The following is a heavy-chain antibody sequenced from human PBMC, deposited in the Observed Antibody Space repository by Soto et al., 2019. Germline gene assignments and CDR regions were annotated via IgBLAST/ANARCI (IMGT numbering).Heavy chain of an antibody. Sequence: QLQLQESGPGLVKPSETLSLTCTVSGGSISSSSYYWGWIRQPPGKGLEWIGSIYYSGSTYYNPSLKSRFTISVDTSKNQFSLKLSSVTAADTAVYYCARSPPYYYDSSGYYYYYYGMDVWGQGTTVTVSS. CDR1: GGSISSSSYY. CDR2: IYYSGST. D-gene: IGHD3-22*01. J-gene: IGHJ6*02. V-gene: IGHV4-39*01. CDR3: ARSPPYYYDSSGYYYYYYGMDV.